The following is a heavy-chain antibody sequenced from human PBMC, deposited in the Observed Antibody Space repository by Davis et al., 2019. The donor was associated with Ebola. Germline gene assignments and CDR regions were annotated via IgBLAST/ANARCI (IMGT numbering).Heavy chain of an antibody. D-gene: IGHD2-15*01. CDR2: ISGSGAST. Sequence: PGGSLRLSCAASGFTFSTYAMSWVRQAPGKGLEWVSAISGSGASTYYADSVKGRFTISRDNSKNTLYLQMNSLRAEDTAVYYCARDVPMDIVVVVGALDYWGQGTLVTVSS. CDR1: GFTFSTYA. J-gene: IGHJ4*02. CDR3: ARDVPMDIVVVVGALDY. V-gene: IGHV3-23*01.